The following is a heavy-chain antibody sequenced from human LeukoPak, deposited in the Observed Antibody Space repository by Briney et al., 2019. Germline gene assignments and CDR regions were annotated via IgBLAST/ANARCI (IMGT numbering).Heavy chain of an antibody. CDR2: IHYSGST. CDR3: VSRPTYYDYVWGSYRSDY. CDR1: GGSISSSSYF. J-gene: IGHJ4*02. Sequence: SETLSLTCTVSGGSISSSSYFWGWIRQAPGKGLEWIGSIHYSGSTYYNPSLKSRITISVDTSKNQFSLKLSSVTAADTAVYYCVSRPTYYDYVWGSYRSDYWGQGTLVTVSS. V-gene: IGHV4-39*01. D-gene: IGHD3-16*02.